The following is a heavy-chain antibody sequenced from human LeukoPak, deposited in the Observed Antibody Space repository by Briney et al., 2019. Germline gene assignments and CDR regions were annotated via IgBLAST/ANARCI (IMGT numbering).Heavy chain of an antibody. Sequence: GGSLRLSCAATGFTFSTFAMTWVRQAPGKGLEWVSLISGSGGITYYADSVNGRFTISRDNSKNTLYLQMHSLRAEDTAVYYCAARPGEVAVPFDYWGQGTLVTVSS. J-gene: IGHJ4*02. D-gene: IGHD2-15*01. CDR2: ISGSGGIT. CDR1: GFTFSTFA. CDR3: AARPGEVAVPFDY. V-gene: IGHV3-23*01.